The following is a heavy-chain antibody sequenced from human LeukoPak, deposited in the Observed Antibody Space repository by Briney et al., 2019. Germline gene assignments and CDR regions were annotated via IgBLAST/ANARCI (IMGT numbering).Heavy chain of an antibody. D-gene: IGHD1-26*01. Sequence: ASVKVSCRASGYTFTSYGISWVRQAPGQGLEWMGWINPNSGGTNYAQKFQGRVTMTRDTSISTAYMELSRLRSDDTAVYYCARWEESSDWGQGTLVTVSS. V-gene: IGHV1-2*02. CDR3: ARWEESSD. CDR2: INPNSGGT. J-gene: IGHJ4*02. CDR1: GYTFTSYG.